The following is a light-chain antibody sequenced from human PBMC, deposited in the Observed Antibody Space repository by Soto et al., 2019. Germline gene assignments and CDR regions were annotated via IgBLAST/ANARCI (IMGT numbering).Light chain of an antibody. V-gene: IGKV1-33*01. CDR2: DAS. Sequence: DIQMTQSPSSLSASVGDRVTITCQASQDISNYLNWYQQKPGKAPKLLIYDASNLETGVPSRFSGSGSGTDFTFTISSLEPEDFAMYYCQQYDNLPYTFGQGTKLEIK. J-gene: IGKJ2*01. CDR1: QDISNY. CDR3: QQYDNLPYT.